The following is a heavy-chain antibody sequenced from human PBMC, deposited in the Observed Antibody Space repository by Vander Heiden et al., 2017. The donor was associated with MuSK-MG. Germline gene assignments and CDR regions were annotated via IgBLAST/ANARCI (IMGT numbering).Heavy chain of an antibody. J-gene: IGHJ5*02. D-gene: IGHD3-22*01. V-gene: IGHV1-46*01. CDR1: GYTFTSYY. CDR2: INPSGGST. Sequence: QVQLVQSGAEVKKPGASVKVSCKASGYTFTSYYMHWVRQAPGQGLEWMGIINPSGGSTSYAQKFQGRVTMTRDTSTSTVYMELSSMRSEDTAVYYCARGAYYDSSGYYYDFGWFDPWGQGTLVTVYS. CDR3: ARGAYYDSSGYYYDFGWFDP.